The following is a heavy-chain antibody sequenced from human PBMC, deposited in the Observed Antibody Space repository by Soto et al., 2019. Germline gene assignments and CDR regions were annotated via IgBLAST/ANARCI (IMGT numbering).Heavy chain of an antibody. D-gene: IGHD2-8*02. J-gene: IGHJ6*02. CDR2: ISWKSASI. V-gene: IGHV3-9*01. CDR3: AKSTGGTANGLDV. Sequence: PGGSLRLSCAASGFSFGDYAMHWVRQAPGKGLEWVSGISWKSASIGYADSVKGRFTISRDNAKKSLYLQMNNLRAEDTALYYCAKSTGGTANGLDVWGQGTAVNVSS. CDR1: GFSFGDYA.